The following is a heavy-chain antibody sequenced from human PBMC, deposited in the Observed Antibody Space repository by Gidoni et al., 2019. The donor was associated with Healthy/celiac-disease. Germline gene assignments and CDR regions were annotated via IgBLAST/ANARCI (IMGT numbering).Heavy chain of an antibody. CDR1: GYTITELS. J-gene: IGHJ4*02. V-gene: IGHV1-24*01. CDR3: ATAKTDYGSGSYLGYYFDY. CDR2: FDPEDGET. D-gene: IGHD3-10*01. Sequence: QVQLVQSGAEVKKPGASVKVSCKVSGYTITELSMHWVRQAPGKGLEWMGGFDPEDGETIYAQKFQGRVTMTEDTSTDTAYMELSSLRSEDTAVYYCATAKTDYGSGSYLGYYFDYWGQGTLVTVSS.